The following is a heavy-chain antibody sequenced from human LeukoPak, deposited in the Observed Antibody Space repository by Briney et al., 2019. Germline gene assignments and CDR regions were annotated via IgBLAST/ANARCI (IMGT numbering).Heavy chain of an antibody. CDR2: ISAYNGNT. CDR3: ARVVRVQHYYDSSGYYRYFDY. V-gene: IGHV1-18*01. CDR1: GYTFTSYG. D-gene: IGHD3-22*01. J-gene: IGHJ4*02. Sequence: GASVKVSCKASGYTFTSYGISWVRQAPGQGLEWMGWISAYNGNTNYAQKLQGRVTMTTDTSTSTAYMELRSLRSDDTAVYYCARVVRVQHYYDSSGYYRYFDYWGQGTLVTVSS.